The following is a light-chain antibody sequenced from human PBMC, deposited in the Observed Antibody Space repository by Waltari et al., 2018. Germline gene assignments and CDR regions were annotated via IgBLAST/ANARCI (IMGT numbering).Light chain of an antibody. CDR3: CSYAGSYTFV. J-gene: IGLJ2*01. V-gene: IGLV2-11*01. CDR1: SSDVGGYNY. CDR2: DVS. Sequence: QSALTQPRSVSGSPGQSVTISCPGTSSDVGGYNYVSWYQQHPGKAPKLMIYDVSKRPSGVPDRFSGSKSGNTDSLTISGLQAEDEADYYCCSYAGSYTFVFGGGTKLTVL.